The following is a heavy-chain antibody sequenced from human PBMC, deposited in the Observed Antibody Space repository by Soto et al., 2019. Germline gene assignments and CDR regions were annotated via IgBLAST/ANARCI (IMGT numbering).Heavy chain of an antibody. Sequence: QITLKESGPTLVKPTQTLTLTYTFSGFSLSTSGVGVAWIRQPPGKALEWLALIYWDDDKRYRPSLETRLTITKDPSKNQVLLTMTNMDSVDTATYYCAYLPCSGGSCYWFSYSGMDVWGQGTTVTVSS. D-gene: IGHD2-15*01. J-gene: IGHJ6*02. CDR3: AYLPCSGGSCYWFSYSGMDV. CDR2: IYWDDDK. V-gene: IGHV2-5*02. CDR1: GFSLSTSGVG.